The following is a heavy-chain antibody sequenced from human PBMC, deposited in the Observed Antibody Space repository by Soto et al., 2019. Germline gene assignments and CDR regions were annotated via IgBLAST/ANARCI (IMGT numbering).Heavy chain of an antibody. CDR3: VRHKGSSLRYYYYYYGMDV. D-gene: IGHD6-13*01. J-gene: IGHJ6*02. CDR1: GYSFTSYW. Sequence: GESLKISCKGSGYSFTSYWISWVRQMPGKGLEWMGRIDPSDSYTNYSPSFQGHVTISADKSISTAYLQWSSLKASDTAMYYCVRHKGSSLRYYYYYYGMDVWGQGTTVTVSS. V-gene: IGHV5-10-1*01. CDR2: IDPSDSYT.